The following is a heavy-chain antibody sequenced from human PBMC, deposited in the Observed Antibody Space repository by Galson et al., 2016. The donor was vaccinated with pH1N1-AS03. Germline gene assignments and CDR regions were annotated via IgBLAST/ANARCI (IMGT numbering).Heavy chain of an antibody. CDR3: AKSPGYCSAGSCSDLGYFDY. Sequence: SLRLSCAASGFSFDSYAMSWVRQAPGKGLQWVSAFSGGGGSTYFADSVKGRFTISRDNSKNTLYLQMNSLRADDTALYYCAKSPGYCSAGSCSDLGYFDYWGQGTLVTVSS. V-gene: IGHV3-23*01. J-gene: IGHJ4*02. D-gene: IGHD2-15*01. CDR1: GFSFDSYA. CDR2: FSGGGGST.